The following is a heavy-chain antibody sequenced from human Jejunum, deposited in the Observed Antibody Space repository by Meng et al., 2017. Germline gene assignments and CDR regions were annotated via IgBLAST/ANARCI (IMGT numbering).Heavy chain of an antibody. V-gene: IGHV4-59*08. CDR1: GNSLSGNY. J-gene: IGHJ2*01. D-gene: IGHD3-16*01. CDR2: MWHSGRA. Sequence: HVQLQESGPGLVKPSETLSLTCTVSGNSLSGNYWSWIRQPPGKGLEWIGYMWHSGRATYNPSLESRVTISVDTSKKQFSLNLRSVNAADTAVYYCARQWGGKFFYFDPWGRGILVTVSS. CDR3: ARQWGGKFFYFDP.